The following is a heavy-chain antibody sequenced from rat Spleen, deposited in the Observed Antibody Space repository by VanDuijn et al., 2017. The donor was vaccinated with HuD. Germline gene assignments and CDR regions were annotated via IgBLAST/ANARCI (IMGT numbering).Heavy chain of an antibody. CDR3: ASIPGVMDA. J-gene: IGHJ4*01. CDR1: GFTFSNYD. CDR2: ISPSGGST. Sequence: EVQLVESGGGLVQPGRSLKLSCAASGFTFSNYDMAWVRQAPTKGLEWVASISPSGGSTYYRDSVKGRFTVSRDNAKSTLYLQMDSLRSEDTATYYCASIPGVMDAWGQGASVTVSS. D-gene: IGHD2-1*01. V-gene: IGHV5-25*01.